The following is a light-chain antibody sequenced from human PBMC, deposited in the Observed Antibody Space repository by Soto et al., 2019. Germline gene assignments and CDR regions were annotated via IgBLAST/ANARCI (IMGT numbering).Light chain of an antibody. CDR3: QQCNNWPQWT. CDR2: DAS. J-gene: IGKJ1*01. CDR1: QSVSNNY. Sequence: EILFTQSPGTLSLSPGERATLSCRAIQSVSNNYLAWYQQKPGQAPRLLIYDASNRATGIPPRFSGSGSGTDFTLTISSLEPEDFAVYYCQQCNNWPQWTFGQGTKVDI. V-gene: IGKV3-11*01.